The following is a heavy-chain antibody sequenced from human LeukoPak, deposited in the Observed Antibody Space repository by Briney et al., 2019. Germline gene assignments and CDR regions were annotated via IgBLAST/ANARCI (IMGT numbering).Heavy chain of an antibody. J-gene: IGHJ1*01. CDR2: INHSGST. CDR1: GGSFSGYY. V-gene: IGHV4-34*01. Sequence: PSETLSLTCAVYGGSFSGYYWSWIRQPPGKGLEWIGEINHSGSTNYNPSLKSRVTISVDTSKNQFSLKLSSVTAADTAVYYCARGRGAVAGTFRYFQHWGQGTLVTVSS. D-gene: IGHD6-19*01. CDR3: ARGRGAVAGTFRYFQH.